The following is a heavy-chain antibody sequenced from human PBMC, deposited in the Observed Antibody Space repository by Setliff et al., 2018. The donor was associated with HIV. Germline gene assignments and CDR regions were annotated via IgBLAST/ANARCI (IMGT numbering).Heavy chain of an antibody. CDR1: GYTFSTHS. Sequence: ASVKVSCKASGYTFSTHSITWVRQAPGQGPAWLGWISVYNGHTSYVQKFQGRVVRTTDISTNTAYMELSSLRAEDTAVYYCARVLFIPNPVYGVVSNWFDPWGQGTLVTVSS. V-gene: IGHV1-18*01. CDR3: ARVLFIPNPVYGVVSNWFDP. J-gene: IGHJ5*02. D-gene: IGHD3-3*01. CDR2: ISVYNGHT.